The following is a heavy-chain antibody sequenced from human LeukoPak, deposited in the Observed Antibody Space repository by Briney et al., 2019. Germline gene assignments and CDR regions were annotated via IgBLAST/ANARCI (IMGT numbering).Heavy chain of an antibody. CDR2: INHNAEMI. J-gene: IGHJ4*02. V-gene: IGHV3-48*02. Sequence: PGGSLRLSCEASGFPFSSYVMSWVRQAPGKGLEWIAYINHNAEMIFYPDFVKGRFTISRDNAKNSLYLQMNALRDEDTAIYYCARDRDWAFALWGQGTLVTVSS. CDR1: GFPFSSYV. D-gene: IGHD2-21*02. CDR3: ARDRDWAFAL.